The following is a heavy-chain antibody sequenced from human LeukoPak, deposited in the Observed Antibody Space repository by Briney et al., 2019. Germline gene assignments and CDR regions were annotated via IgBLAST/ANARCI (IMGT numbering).Heavy chain of an antibody. CDR3: AKDVYGSGSFNVDY. Sequence: GGSLRLSCAASEFTFSSHAMMWVRQAPGKGREWVSSITSTSSDIFYTDSVKGRFTISRDNAKNSLYLQMNSLRAEDTAVYYCAKDVYGSGSFNVDYWGQGTLVTVSS. V-gene: IGHV3-21*01. CDR1: EFTFSSHA. CDR2: ITSTSSDI. J-gene: IGHJ4*02. D-gene: IGHD3-10*01.